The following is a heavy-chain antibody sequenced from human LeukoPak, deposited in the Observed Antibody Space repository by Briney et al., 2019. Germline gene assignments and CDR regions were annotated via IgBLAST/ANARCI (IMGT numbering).Heavy chain of an antibody. V-gene: IGHV3-7*05. J-gene: IGHJ4*02. CDR2: INQHGGEE. D-gene: IGHD4-17*01. CDR1: GFSFSSHW. CDR3: AKAAGDYHLANFDC. Sequence: GGSLRLSCVASGFSFSSHWMSWVRQAPGKGLEWVANINQHGGEEYYVDSAKGRFTVSRDNAKNSLYLQMNSLRAEDSAVYYCAKAAGDYHLANFDCWGQGTLVTVSS.